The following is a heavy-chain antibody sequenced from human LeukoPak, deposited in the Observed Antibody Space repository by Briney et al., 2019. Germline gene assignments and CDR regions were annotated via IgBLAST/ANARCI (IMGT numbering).Heavy chain of an antibody. D-gene: IGHD3-3*01. Sequence: PGGSLRLSCAASGFTFSSYEMNWVRQAPGKGLEWVSYISSSGSTIYYADSVKGRFTISRDNAKNSLYLQMNSLRAEDTALYYCAKDKLGYDLLLDAFDIWGQGTMVTVSS. J-gene: IGHJ3*02. CDR2: ISSSGSTI. CDR1: GFTFSSYE. CDR3: AKDKLGYDLLLDAFDI. V-gene: IGHV3-48*03.